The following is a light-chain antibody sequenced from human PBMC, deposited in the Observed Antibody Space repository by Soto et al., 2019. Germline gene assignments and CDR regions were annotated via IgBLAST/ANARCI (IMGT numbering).Light chain of an antibody. Sequence: QSVLTQPASVSGSPGQSITTSCTGTSSDVGSYSLLSWYQHHPGKAPKLIIYEDIKGPSGVLNRFSGSKSGNTASLRISGLQAEDEADYYCYTYAGGSTYLFGTGTKVTVL. CDR2: EDI. CDR1: SSDVGSYSL. CDR3: YTYAGGSTYL. V-gene: IGLV2-23*01. J-gene: IGLJ1*01.